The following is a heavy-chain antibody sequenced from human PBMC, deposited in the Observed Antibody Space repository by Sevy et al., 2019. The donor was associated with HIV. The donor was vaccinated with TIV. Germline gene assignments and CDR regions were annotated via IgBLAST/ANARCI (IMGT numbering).Heavy chain of an antibody. D-gene: IGHD4-17*01. V-gene: IGHV1-24*01. J-gene: IGHJ4*02. CDR2: FDPQRGKI. Sequence: ASVKVSCQVFEYSLNELSIHWVRQAPGKGLEWMGGFDPQRGKIIYAQKFQGRVTMTEDTSTETAYMELRNLRSEDTAVYYCTTDVHLGDFRLWDDWGQGTRVTVSS. CDR1: EYSLNELS. CDR3: TTDVHLGDFRLWDD.